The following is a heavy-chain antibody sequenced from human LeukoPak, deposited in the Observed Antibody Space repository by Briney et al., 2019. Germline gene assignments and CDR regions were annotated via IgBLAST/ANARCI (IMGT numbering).Heavy chain of an antibody. Sequence: ASVKVSCKASGYRFTSYSISWVRQAPGQGLEWMGWISAYNVNTNYAQKFQGRVTMTTDTSTSTAYMELRSLKSDDTAVYFCARPYDTSGYYNYYLDYWGQGTLVTVSS. CDR3: ARPYDTSGYYNYYLDY. CDR2: ISAYNVNT. J-gene: IGHJ4*02. CDR1: GYRFTSYS. V-gene: IGHV1-18*01. D-gene: IGHD3-22*01.